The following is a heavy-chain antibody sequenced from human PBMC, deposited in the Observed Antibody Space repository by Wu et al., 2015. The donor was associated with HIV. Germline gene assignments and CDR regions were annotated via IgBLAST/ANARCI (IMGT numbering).Heavy chain of an antibody. CDR2: ILSNGNT. J-gene: IGHJ3*02. CDR3: AREAWNSLGWLGFDI. V-gene: IGHV4-30-4*08. CDR1: DSLTSGDYY. Sequence: QVQLQEPGPGLVKPSQTLSLTCSLSDSLTSGDYYWTWIRQSPGKGLEWIGYILSNGNTKYSPSLQSRVTISLDTSNNRFSLKLTSVTAADTGMYYCAREAWNSLGWLGFDIWGQGTMVTVSS. D-gene: IGHD1-7*01.